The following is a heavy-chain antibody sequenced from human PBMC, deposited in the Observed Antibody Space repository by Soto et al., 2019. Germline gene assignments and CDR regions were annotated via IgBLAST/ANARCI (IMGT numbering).Heavy chain of an antibody. CDR1: GFSLSTSGVG. D-gene: IGHD4-17*01. CDR3: AHSHGDYAAHY. Sequence: QITLKESGPTLVKPTQTLTLTCTFSGFSLSTSGVGVGWIRQPPGKALEWLALIYWDDDKRYSPSLKSSLTTTKDTSKNQVVLTLTNMDPVDTATYYCAHSHGDYAAHYWGQGTLVTVSS. V-gene: IGHV2-5*02. CDR2: IYWDDDK. J-gene: IGHJ4*02.